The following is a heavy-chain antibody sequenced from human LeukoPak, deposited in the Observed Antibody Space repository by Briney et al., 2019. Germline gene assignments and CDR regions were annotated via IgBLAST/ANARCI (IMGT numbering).Heavy chain of an antibody. CDR1: GGSFSGYY. CDR2: INHSGST. J-gene: IGHJ5*02. V-gene: IGHV4-34*01. Sequence: SETLSLTCAVYGGSFSGYYWSWIRQPPGKGLEWIGEINHSGSTNYNPSLKSRVTISVDTSKNQFSLKLSSVTAADTAVYYCARQADPRSSIAARDNWFDPWGQGTLVTVSS. D-gene: IGHD6-6*01. CDR3: ARQADPRSSIAARDNWFDP.